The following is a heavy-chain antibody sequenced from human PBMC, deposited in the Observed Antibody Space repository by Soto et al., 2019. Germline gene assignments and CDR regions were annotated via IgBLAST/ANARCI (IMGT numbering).Heavy chain of an antibody. CDR2: VSGSGGYT. V-gene: IGHV3-23*01. Sequence: GGSLRLSCAASGFTFSNYAMSWVRQAPGKGLEWVSTVSGSGGYTYYADSVKGRFTISRDNSKNTLYLRVNSLRAEDTAVYYCAKQHTAMVNRHYYYGVDVWGQGTTVTVSS. J-gene: IGHJ6*02. CDR3: AKQHTAMVNRHYYYGVDV. CDR1: GFTFSNYA. D-gene: IGHD5-18*01.